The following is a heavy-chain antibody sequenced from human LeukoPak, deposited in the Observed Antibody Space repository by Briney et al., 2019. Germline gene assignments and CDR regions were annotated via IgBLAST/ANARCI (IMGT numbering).Heavy chain of an antibody. CDR3: AGYSGSYPLYY. D-gene: IGHD1-26*01. J-gene: IGHJ4*02. Sequence: PGRSLRLSCAASGFTFDDYAMHWVRQAPGKGLEWVSGISWNSGSIGYADSVKGRFTISRDNAKNSLYLQMNSLRAEDTAVYYCAGYSGSYPLYYWGQGTLVTVSS. V-gene: IGHV3-9*01. CDR1: GFTFDDYA. CDR2: ISWNSGSI.